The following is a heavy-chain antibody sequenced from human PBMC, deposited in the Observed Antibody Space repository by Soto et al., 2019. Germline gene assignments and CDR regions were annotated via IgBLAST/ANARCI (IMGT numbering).Heavy chain of an antibody. CDR2: IYFSGNT. Sequence: TSETLSLTCTVSGASINSGGYYWSWIRQLPGKGLEWIGYIYFSGNTYYNPSLESRVTISLDTSQNQFSLKLSSVTAADTAVYYCARLLGRFGELYCYYGMDVWGQGTTVTVSS. V-gene: IGHV4-31*03. J-gene: IGHJ6*02. D-gene: IGHD3-10*01. CDR1: GASINSGGYY. CDR3: ARLLGRFGELYCYYGMDV.